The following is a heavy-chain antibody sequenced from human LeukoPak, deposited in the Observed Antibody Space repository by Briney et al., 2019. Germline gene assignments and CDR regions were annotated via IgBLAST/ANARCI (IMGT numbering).Heavy chain of an antibody. V-gene: IGHV4-4*07. CDR3: ARGGHDYGDFARYYYYMDV. CDR2: IYTSGST. Sequence: PSETLSLTCTVYGGSISSYYWSWIRQPAGKGLEWIGRIYTSGSTNYNPSLKSRVTISVDKSKNQFSLKLSSVTAADTAVYYCARGGHDYGDFARYYYYMDVWGKGTTVTVSS. CDR1: GGSISSYY. J-gene: IGHJ6*03. D-gene: IGHD4-17*01.